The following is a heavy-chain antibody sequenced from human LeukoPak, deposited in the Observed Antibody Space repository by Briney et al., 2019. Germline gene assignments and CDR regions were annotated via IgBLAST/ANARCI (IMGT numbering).Heavy chain of an antibody. Sequence: SETLSLTCTVSGGSISSYYWSWIRQPPGKGLEWIGYIYYSGSTNYNPSLKSRVTISVDTSKNQFSLKLSSVTAADTAVYYCARHKSKRPEPRIAAAGAGYYFDYWGQGTLVTVSS. CDR2: IYYSGST. CDR1: GGSISSYY. D-gene: IGHD6-13*01. J-gene: IGHJ4*02. CDR3: ARHKSKRPEPRIAAAGAGYYFDY. V-gene: IGHV4-59*08.